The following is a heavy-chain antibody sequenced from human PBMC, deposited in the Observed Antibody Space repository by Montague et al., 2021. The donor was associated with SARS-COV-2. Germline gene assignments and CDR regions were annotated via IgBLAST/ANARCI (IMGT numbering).Heavy chain of an antibody. V-gene: IGHV3-66*01. CDR2: LYGGDNS. D-gene: IGHD3-16*01. CDR1: GFTVSTNY. Sequence: SLSLSCAASGFTVSTNYVSWVRQAPEKGLEWVAVLYGGDNSNYTDSVKGRFTISRDNSKNTLYLQMKSLRAEDTALYYCARSIGGFEPWGQGTLVTVSS. CDR3: ARSIGGFEP. J-gene: IGHJ5*02.